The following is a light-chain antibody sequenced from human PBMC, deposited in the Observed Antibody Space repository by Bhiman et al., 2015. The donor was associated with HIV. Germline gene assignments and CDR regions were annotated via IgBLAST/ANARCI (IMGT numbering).Light chain of an antibody. CDR3: QTWDNYTPVI. CDR1: NIGSKS. Sequence: SYELTQPPSVSVAPGKTARITCGGNNIGSKSVHWYQQKPGQAPVLVIYYDSDRPSGIPERFSGSASGNTATLTISGTQAMDEADYYCQTWDNYTPVIFGGGTKLSVL. V-gene: IGLV3-21*01. J-gene: IGLJ2*01. CDR2: YDS.